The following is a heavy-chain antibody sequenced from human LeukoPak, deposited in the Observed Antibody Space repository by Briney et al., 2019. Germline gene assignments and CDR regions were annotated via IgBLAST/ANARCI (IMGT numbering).Heavy chain of an antibody. CDR3: ARGGDIVVVPAAMRYFDY. CDR2: INPSGGST. Sequence: ASVKVSCKASGYTFTSYYMHWVRQAPGQGLEWMGIINPSGGSTSYAQKFQGRVTMTRDTSTSTVYMELSSLRSEDTAVYCCARGGDIVVVPAAMRYFDYWGQGTLVTVSS. V-gene: IGHV1-46*01. J-gene: IGHJ4*02. CDR1: GYTFTSYY. D-gene: IGHD2-2*01.